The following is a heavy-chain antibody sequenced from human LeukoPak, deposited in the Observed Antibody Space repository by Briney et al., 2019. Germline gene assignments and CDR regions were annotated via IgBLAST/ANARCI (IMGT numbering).Heavy chain of an antibody. Sequence: PGGSLRLSCAASGFTFSSYWMHWVRQAPGTGLEWVAFIRYDGSNKYYADSVKGRFTISRDNSKNTLYLQMNSLRAEDTAVYYCAKWPMVRGVIDDYYYMDVWVKGTTVTISS. J-gene: IGHJ6*03. CDR3: AKWPMVRGVIDDYYYMDV. CDR2: IRYDGSNK. CDR1: GFTFSSYW. D-gene: IGHD3-10*01. V-gene: IGHV3-30*02.